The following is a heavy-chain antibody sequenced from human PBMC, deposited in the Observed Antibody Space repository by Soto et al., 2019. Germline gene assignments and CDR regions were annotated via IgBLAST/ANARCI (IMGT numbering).Heavy chain of an antibody. CDR2: IYYSGST. V-gene: IGHV4-59*01. Sequence: SETLSLTCTVSGGSISSYYWSWIRQPPGKGLEWIGYIYYSGSTNYNPSLKSRVTISVDTSKNQFSLKLSSVTAADTAVYYCARDSGYCSGGSCYAVFDYWGQGTLVTVSS. D-gene: IGHD2-15*01. CDR3: ARDSGYCSGGSCYAVFDY. CDR1: GGSISSYY. J-gene: IGHJ4*02.